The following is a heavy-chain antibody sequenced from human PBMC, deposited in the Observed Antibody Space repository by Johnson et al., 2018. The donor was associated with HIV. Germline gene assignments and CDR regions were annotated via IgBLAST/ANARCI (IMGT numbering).Heavy chain of an antibody. CDR3: AKPKTGIDAFDI. D-gene: IGHD3-10*01. Sequence: QVQLVESGGGVVQPGGSLRLSCATSVFMFSNYGMHWVRQAPGKGLEWVAFIRYDGSNKYYADSVKGRFTISRDNSNNTLYLQMNSLRVEDTAVYYCAKPKTGIDAFDIWGQGTMVTVSS. V-gene: IGHV3-30*02. CDR1: VFMFSNYG. CDR2: IRYDGSNK. J-gene: IGHJ3*02.